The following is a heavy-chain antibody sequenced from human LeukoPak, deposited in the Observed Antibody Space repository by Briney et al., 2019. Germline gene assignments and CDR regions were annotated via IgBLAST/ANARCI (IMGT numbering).Heavy chain of an antibody. CDR2: IYYSGST. CDR1: GGSISSSSYY. Sequence: PSETLSLTCTVSGGSISSSSYYWGWIRQPPGKGLEWIGSIYYSGSTYYNPSLKSRVTISVDTSKNQFSLKLSSVTAADTAVYYCARQGHYYDSSGYRDAFDIWGQGTMVTVPS. J-gene: IGHJ3*02. CDR3: ARQGHYYDSSGYRDAFDI. V-gene: IGHV4-39*01. D-gene: IGHD3-22*01.